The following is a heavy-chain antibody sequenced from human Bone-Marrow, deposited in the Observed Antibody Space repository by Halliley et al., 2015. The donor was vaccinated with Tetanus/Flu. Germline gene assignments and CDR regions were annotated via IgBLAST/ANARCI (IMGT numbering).Heavy chain of an antibody. V-gene: IGHV4-59*01. CDR3: ARGSSSSGWYLNWFDP. D-gene: IGHD6-19*01. CDR1: GDSISSYY. CDR2: ICYTGSA. J-gene: IGHJ5*02. Sequence: TLSLTCTVSGDSISSYYWSWIQQPPGKGLEWIGFICYTGSANYNPSLKSRVTISVDTSKNQFSLKLSSVTAADTAVYYCARGSSSSGWYLNWFDPWGQGTLVTVSS.